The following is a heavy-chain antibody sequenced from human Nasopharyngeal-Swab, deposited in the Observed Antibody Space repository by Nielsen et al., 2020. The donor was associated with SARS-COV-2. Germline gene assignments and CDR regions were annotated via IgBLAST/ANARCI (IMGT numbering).Heavy chain of an antibody. D-gene: IGHD3-22*01. CDR2: INPNSGGT. CDR3: ARENYYDSSGLDY. Sequence: ASVKVSCKASGYTFTGHYMHWVRQAPGQGLEWMGWINPNSGGTNYAQKFQGRVTMTRDTSISTAYMELSRLRSDDTAVYYCARENYYDSSGLDYWGQGTLVTVSS. V-gene: IGHV1-2*02. CDR1: GYTFTGHY. J-gene: IGHJ4*02.